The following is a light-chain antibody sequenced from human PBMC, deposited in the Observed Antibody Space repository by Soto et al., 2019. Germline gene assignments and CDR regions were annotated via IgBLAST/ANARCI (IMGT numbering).Light chain of an antibody. J-gene: IGKJ4*01. Sequence: EIVLTQSPGTLSLSPGERATLSCRASQSVSSRSLAWYQQKPGQAPRILIYGASSRATGIPDRFSGSGSGTDFTLTISRLEPEEFAVYYCQQYGSSPLTFGGGTKVEIK. CDR1: QSVSSRS. CDR3: QQYGSSPLT. V-gene: IGKV3-20*01. CDR2: GAS.